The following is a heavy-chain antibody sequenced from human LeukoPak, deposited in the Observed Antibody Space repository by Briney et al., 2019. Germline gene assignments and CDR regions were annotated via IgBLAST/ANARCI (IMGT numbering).Heavy chain of an antibody. CDR1: GFTFDDYA. V-gene: IGHV3-9*03. D-gene: IGHD6-6*01. CDR2: ISWNSGSI. J-gene: IGHJ4*02. CDR3: AKAAGYHYGSSSFLFDY. Sequence: PGGSLRLSXAASGFTFDDYAMHWVRQAPGKGLEWVSGISWNSGSICYADSVKGRFTISRDNAKNSLYLQMNSLRAEDMALYYCAKAAGYHYGSSSFLFDYWGQGTLVTVSS.